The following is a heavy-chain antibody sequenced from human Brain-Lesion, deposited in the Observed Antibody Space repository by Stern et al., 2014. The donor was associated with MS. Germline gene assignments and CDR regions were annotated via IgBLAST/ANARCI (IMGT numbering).Heavy chain of an antibody. CDR2: IHYSGGT. J-gene: IGHJ4*02. Sequence: QVQLQESGPGLVKPSQTLSLTCTVSGGSFSSGANYWSWIRQPPGQGPEWLGYIHYSGGTYFNPSLKSRATISADTSKNQFSLKLNTMTAADTAVYYCARVPDYGDAFFDYWGQGILVTVSS. CDR3: ARVPDYGDAFFDY. CDR1: GGSFSSGANY. D-gene: IGHD4-17*01. V-gene: IGHV4-30-4*01.